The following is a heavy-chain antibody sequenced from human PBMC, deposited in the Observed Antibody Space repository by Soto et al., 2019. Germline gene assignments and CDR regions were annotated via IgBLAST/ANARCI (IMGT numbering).Heavy chain of an antibody. CDR1: GFTFSSYS. D-gene: IGHD3-22*01. CDR2: ISGSGGST. V-gene: IGHV3-23*01. Sequence: GGSLRLSCSASGFTFSSYSMNWVRQAPGKGLEWVSAISGSGGSTYYADSVKGRFTISRDNSKNTLYLQMNSLRAEDTAVYYCAKDHLYDSSAQDQDYWGQGTLVTVSS. J-gene: IGHJ4*02. CDR3: AKDHLYDSSAQDQDY.